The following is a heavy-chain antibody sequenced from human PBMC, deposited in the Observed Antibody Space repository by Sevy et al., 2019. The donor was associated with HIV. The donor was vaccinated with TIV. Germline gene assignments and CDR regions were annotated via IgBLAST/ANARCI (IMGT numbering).Heavy chain of an antibody. CDR2: ISGGGATI. CDR3: ARDPFHFLRGCF. J-gene: IGHJ4*02. Sequence: GGSLRLSCAASGLALSDYYMAWIRQAPGKGLEWVSYISGGGATIYYADSVKGRFTISRDNAKATLHLQMNSLRVDDTAVYFYARDPFHFLRGCFWGQGTKVTVSS. CDR1: GLALSDYY. V-gene: IGHV3-11*01. D-gene: IGHD3-10*01.